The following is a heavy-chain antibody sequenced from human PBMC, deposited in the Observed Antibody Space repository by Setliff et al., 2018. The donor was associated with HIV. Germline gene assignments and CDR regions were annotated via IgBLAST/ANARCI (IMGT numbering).Heavy chain of an antibody. Sequence: GGSLRLSCAASGFTFSIYTINWVRQAPGKGLEWVSSISTSGTIYYADSVKGRFTISRDDAKNSLFLQMNSLRSEDTAVYYCVTGTDEWELHYFEFWGLGTLVTVSS. CDR1: GFTFSIYT. CDR3: VTGTDEWELHYFEF. CDR2: ISTSGTI. J-gene: IGHJ4*02. D-gene: IGHD1-26*01. V-gene: IGHV3-21*01.